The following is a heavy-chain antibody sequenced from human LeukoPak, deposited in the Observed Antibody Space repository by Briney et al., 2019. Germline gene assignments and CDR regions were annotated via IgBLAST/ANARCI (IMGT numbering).Heavy chain of an antibody. Sequence: GGSLRLSCAASGFTFSSYAMSWVRQAPGKGLEWVSAISGSGGSTYYADSVKVRFTISRDHSKNTLYLQMNSLRAEDTAVYYCAKDGPALNYDSSGYYHDYWGQGTLVTVSS. CDR3: AKDGPALNYDSSGYYHDY. CDR2: ISGSGGST. CDR1: GFTFSSYA. D-gene: IGHD3-22*01. V-gene: IGHV3-23*01. J-gene: IGHJ4*02.